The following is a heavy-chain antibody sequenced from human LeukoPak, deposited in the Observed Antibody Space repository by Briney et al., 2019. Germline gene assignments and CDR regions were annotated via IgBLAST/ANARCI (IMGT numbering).Heavy chain of an antibody. J-gene: IGHJ5*02. CDR1: GYTFTGYY. CDR3: ARDPYYYDSSGKSSRFDP. CDR2: INPNSGGT. Sequence: GASVKVSCKASGYTFTGYYMHWVRQAPGQGLEWMGWINPNSGGTNYAQKFQGRVTMTRDTSTSTVYMELSSLRSEDTAVYYCARDPYYYDSSGKSSRFDPWGQGTLVTVSS. D-gene: IGHD3-22*01. V-gene: IGHV1-2*02.